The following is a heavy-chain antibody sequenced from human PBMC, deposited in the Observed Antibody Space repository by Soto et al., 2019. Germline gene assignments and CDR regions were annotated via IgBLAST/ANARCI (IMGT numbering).Heavy chain of an antibody. J-gene: IGHJ4*02. CDR1: GFTFSSYG. CDR3: ARDWLSRTVDY. D-gene: IGHD5-12*01. CDR2: KWYDGRNT. Sequence: VQLVESGGGVVQPGRSLRLSCAASGFTFSSYGMHWVRQAPGKGLEWVAVKWYDGRNTYYADSVKGRFTISRDDSKNTVYLQMNSLRVEDTAVYYCARDWLSRTVDYWGQGTLVTVSS. V-gene: IGHV3-33*01.